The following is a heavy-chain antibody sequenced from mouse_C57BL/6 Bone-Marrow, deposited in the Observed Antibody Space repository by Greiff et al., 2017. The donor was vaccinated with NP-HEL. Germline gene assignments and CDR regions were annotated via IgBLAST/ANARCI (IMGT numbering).Heavy chain of an antibody. Sequence: VQLQQSGAELVRPGASVKLSCTASGFNIKDYYMHWVKQRPEQGLEWIGRIDPEDGDTEYAPKFQGKATMTADTSSNTAYLQLSSLTSEDTAVYYCTTSHYDYDRFAYWGQGTLVTVSA. CDR2: IDPEDGDT. CDR3: TTSHYDYDRFAY. V-gene: IGHV14-1*01. J-gene: IGHJ3*01. CDR1: GFNIKDYY. D-gene: IGHD2-4*01.